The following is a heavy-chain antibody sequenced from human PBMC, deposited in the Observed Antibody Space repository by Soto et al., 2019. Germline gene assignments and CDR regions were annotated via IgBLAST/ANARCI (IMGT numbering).Heavy chain of an antibody. D-gene: IGHD3-3*01. Sequence: EVQLLESGGGLVQPGGSLRLSCAASGFTFSSYALNWVRQAPGKGLEWVSVISGSGDNTYYADSVKGRFTISRDNSKNTLYLQMNSLRAQDTAVYYRATDLGTDDFWSAYYTYYYMDVWGKGTTVTVSS. V-gene: IGHV3-23*01. CDR3: ATDLGTDDFWSAYYTYYYMDV. J-gene: IGHJ6*03. CDR1: GFTFSSYA. CDR2: ISGSGDNT.